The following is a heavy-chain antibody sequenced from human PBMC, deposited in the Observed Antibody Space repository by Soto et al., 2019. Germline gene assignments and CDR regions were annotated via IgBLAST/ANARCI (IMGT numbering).Heavy chain of an antibody. Sequence: QVQLQESGPGLVKPSETLSLTCTVSGASISSSYWSWIRQSPGKGLEWIGYVFYSGSTNYNPSLKSRVTMSVDTPKNQFSLKLRSVTAADTAVYYCPRGYYDSSGQSNTFDIWGQGTMVTVSS. CDR2: VFYSGST. J-gene: IGHJ3*02. CDR1: GASISSSY. CDR3: PRGYYDSSGQSNTFDI. D-gene: IGHD3-22*01. V-gene: IGHV4-59*01.